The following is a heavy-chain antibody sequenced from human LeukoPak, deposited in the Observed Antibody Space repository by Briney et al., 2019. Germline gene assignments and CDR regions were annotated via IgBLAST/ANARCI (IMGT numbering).Heavy chain of an antibody. J-gene: IGHJ4*02. CDR1: GGTFSSYA. CDR2: IIPIFGTA. Sequence: SVKVSCKASGGTFSSYAISWVRQAPGQGLEWMGRIIPIFGTANYAQKLQGRVTITTDESTSTAYMELSSLRSEDTAVYYCARDEFPENYDYWGQGTLVTVSS. CDR3: ARDEFPENYDY. V-gene: IGHV1-69*05. D-gene: IGHD2-21*01.